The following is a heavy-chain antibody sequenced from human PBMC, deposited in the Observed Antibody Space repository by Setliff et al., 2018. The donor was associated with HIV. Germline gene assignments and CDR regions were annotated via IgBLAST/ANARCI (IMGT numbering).Heavy chain of an antibody. J-gene: IGHJ6*03. V-gene: IGHV4-4*08. Sequence: SETLSLTCTVSGDSISSYYWSWIRQPPGKGLEWIGYIYTSGITDYNPSLKSRVTISGDTSKNQSSLKLSSVTAADTAVYYCARDRRGYYYGSGSCYMDVWGTGTTVTVSS. CDR3: ARDRRGYYYGSGSCYMDV. CDR1: GDSISSYY. CDR2: IYTSGIT. D-gene: IGHD3-10*01.